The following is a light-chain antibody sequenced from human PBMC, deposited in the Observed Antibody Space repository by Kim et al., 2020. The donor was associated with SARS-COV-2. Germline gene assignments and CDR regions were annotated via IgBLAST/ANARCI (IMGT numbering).Light chain of an antibody. J-gene: IGLJ3*02. CDR1: TSNVGKYP. CDR2: GND. CDR3: AAWDDTLYGRV. V-gene: IGLV1-44*01. Sequence: GQRVTISCSGSTSNVGKYPVSWYHQAPGTAPKLLIYGNDERPSRVPDRFAGSKSGTSASLAISGLQSDDEADYYCAAWDDTLYGRVFGGGTQLTVL.